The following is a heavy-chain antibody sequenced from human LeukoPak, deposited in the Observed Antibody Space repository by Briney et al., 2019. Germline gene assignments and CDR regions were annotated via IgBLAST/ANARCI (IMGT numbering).Heavy chain of an antibody. CDR3: ATDSAINWNYGYYYGMDV. J-gene: IGHJ6*02. CDR1: GYTFTSYG. Sequence: ASVKVSCKASGYTFTSYGISWVRQAPGKGLEWMGGFDPDDGETIYAQKFQGRVTMTEDTSTDTAYMELSSLRSEDTAVYYCATDSAINWNYGYYYGMDVWGQGTTVTASS. CDR2: FDPDDGET. D-gene: IGHD1-7*01. V-gene: IGHV1-24*01.